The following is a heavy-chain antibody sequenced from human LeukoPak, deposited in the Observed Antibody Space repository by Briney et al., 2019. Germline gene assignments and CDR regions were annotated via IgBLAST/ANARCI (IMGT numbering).Heavy chain of an antibody. Sequence: ASVKVSCKASGYTFTGYYMHWVRQAPGQGLEWMGWINPNSGGTNYAQKFQGRVTMTRDTSISTAYMELSRLRSDDTAVYYCARDLTSWYPEYYFDYWGQGTLVTVSS. CDR1: GYTFTGYY. CDR2: INPNSGGT. J-gene: IGHJ4*02. D-gene: IGHD6-13*01. V-gene: IGHV1-2*02. CDR3: ARDLTSWYPEYYFDY.